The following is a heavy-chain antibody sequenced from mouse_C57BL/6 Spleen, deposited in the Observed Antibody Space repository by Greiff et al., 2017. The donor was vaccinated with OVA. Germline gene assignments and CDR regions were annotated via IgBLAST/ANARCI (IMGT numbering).Heavy chain of an antibody. CDR2: ILPSIGRT. J-gene: IGHJ1*03. D-gene: IGHD4-1*01. V-gene: IGHV15-2*01. CDR1: DSEVFPIAY. Sequence: VQLQQSGSELRSPGSSNNLSCKDFDSEVFPIAYMSWVRQKPGHGFEWIGGILPSIGRTIYGEKFEDKATLDADTLSNTAYLELNSLTSEDSAIYYCARGNWDGYFDVWGTGTTVTVSS. CDR3: ARGNWDGYFDV.